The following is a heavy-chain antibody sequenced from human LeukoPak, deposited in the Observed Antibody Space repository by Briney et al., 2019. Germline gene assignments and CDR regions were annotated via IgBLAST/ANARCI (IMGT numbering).Heavy chain of an antibody. CDR2: ISPDGNQD. Sequence: GGSLRLSCAASGFTFSSYSMNWVRQAPGKGLEWVAAISPDGNQDYYTDSVKGRFTVSRDNSKNMIYLQMNSLRGEDSAVYYCAKVNNYGDYWGQGTLVTVSS. V-gene: IGHV3-30*18. CDR1: GFTFSSYS. D-gene: IGHD5-18*01. CDR3: AKVNNYGDY. J-gene: IGHJ4*02.